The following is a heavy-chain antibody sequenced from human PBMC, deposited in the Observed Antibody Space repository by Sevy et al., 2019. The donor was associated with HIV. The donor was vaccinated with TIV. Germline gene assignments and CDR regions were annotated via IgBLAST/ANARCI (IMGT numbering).Heavy chain of an antibody. D-gene: IGHD1-26*01. V-gene: IGHV1-2*04. CDR3: ARAGRYGSSGSRWFDP. CDR1: GYTFTGYY. CDR2: INPNSGGT. J-gene: IGHJ5*02. Sequence: ASVKVSCKASGYTFTGYYMHWVRQAPGQGLEWMGWINPNSGGTNYAQKFQGWVTMTRDTSISTAYMELSRLRSDDTAAYYCARAGRYGSSGSRWFDPWGQGTLVTVSS.